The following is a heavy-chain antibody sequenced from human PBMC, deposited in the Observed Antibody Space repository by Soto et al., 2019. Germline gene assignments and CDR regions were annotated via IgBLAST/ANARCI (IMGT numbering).Heavy chain of an antibody. D-gene: IGHD2-15*01. V-gene: IGHV4-59*01. J-gene: IGHJ6*03. CDR1: GDSITSYC. CDR3: ARIRGCSCGSCPPDEHYYYYMDV. CDR2: IYYSGST. Sequence: SETLSLTCTVSGDSITSYCWSWIRQPPGKGLEWIGYIYYSGSTNYNPSLKSRVTISVDTSKNQFSLKLSSVTAAGTAVYYCARIRGCSCGSCPPDEHYYYYMDVWGKGTTVTVSS.